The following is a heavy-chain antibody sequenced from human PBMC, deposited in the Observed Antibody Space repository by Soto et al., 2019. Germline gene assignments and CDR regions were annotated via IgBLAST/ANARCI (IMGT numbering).Heavy chain of an antibody. CDR3: ARSKRDYYDSSGYPNPEFDY. V-gene: IGHV4-59*01. Sequence: SETLSLTCTVSGGSISSYYWSWIRQPPGKGLEWIGYIYYSGSTNYNPSLKSRVTISVDTSKNQFFLKLSSVTAADTAVYYCARSKRDYYDSSGYPNPEFDYWGQGTLVTVSS. J-gene: IGHJ4*02. D-gene: IGHD3-22*01. CDR2: IYYSGST. CDR1: GGSISSYY.